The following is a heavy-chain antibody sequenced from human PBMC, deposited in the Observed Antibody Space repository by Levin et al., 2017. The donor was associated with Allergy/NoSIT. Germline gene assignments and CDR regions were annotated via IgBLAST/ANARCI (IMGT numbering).Heavy chain of an antibody. Sequence: GGSLRLSCAASGITFSNYAMSWVRQAPGKGLEWVSAISGGGDTTYHADSVKGRATISRDNSKNMLYLQINSLRAEDTAVYYCAKGPNYGSNSRVMAFDIWGQGTMVTVSS. D-gene: IGHD4-23*01. J-gene: IGHJ3*02. CDR3: AKGPNYGSNSRVMAFDI. CDR1: GITFSNYA. V-gene: IGHV3-23*01. CDR2: ISGGGDTT.